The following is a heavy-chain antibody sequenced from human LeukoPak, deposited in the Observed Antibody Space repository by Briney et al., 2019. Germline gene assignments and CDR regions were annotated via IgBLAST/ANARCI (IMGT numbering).Heavy chain of an antibody. CDR2: MNPNSGNT. CDR3: ARGHSSSLSRPLDY. D-gene: IGHD6-13*01. J-gene: IGHJ4*02. Sequence: ASVKVSCKASGCTFTSYDINWVRQATGQGLEWMGWMNPNSGNTGYAQKFQGRVTMTRNTSISTAYMELSSLRSEDTAVYYCARGHSSSLSRPLDYWGQGTLVTVSS. CDR1: GCTFTSYD. V-gene: IGHV1-8*01.